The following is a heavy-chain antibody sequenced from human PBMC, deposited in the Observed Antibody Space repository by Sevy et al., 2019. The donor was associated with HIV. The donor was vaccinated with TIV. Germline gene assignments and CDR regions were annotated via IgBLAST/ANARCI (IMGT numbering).Heavy chain of an antibody. V-gene: IGHV3-30*04. CDR3: ARESTLGGVDY. J-gene: IGHJ4*02. D-gene: IGHD4-17*01. Sequence: GGSLRLSCAASGFTFSSYAMHWVRQAPGKGLEWVAVISYGGSNKYYADSVKGRFTISRDNSKNTLYLQMNSLRAEDTAVYYCARESTLGGVDYWGQGTLVTVSS. CDR2: ISYGGSNK. CDR1: GFTFSSYA.